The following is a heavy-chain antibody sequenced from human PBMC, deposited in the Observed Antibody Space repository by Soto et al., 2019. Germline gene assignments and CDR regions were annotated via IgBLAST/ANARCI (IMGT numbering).Heavy chain of an antibody. CDR3: ATRVHYFDY. CDR2: ISAYNGNR. V-gene: IGHV1-18*01. Sequence: GSGLPLSCTASGYTFTSYCISWVRQAPGEGLEWMGWISAYNGNRNDAQKLQDRVTMTTYTSASTANMELRSLRSDDTAVYDCATRVHYFDYWGQGTLVTVSS. CDR1: GYTFTSYC. J-gene: IGHJ4*02.